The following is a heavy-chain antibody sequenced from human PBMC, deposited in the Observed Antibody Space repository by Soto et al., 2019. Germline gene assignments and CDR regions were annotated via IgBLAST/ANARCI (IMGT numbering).Heavy chain of an antibody. D-gene: IGHD2-15*01. CDR2: INPNSGGT. V-gene: IGHV1-2*04. CDR3: ARDPRGDCSGGSCYYGMDV. Sequence: ASVKVSCKASGYTFTGYYMHWVRQAPGQGLEWMGWINPNSGGTNYAQKFQGWVTMTRDTSISTAYMELSRLRSDDTAVYYCARDPRGDCSGGSCYYGMDVWGQGITVTVSS. CDR1: GYTFTGYY. J-gene: IGHJ6*02.